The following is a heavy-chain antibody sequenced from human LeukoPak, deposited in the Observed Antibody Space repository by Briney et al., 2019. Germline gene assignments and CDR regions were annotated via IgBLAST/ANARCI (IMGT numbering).Heavy chain of an antibody. CDR3: VKGRTTMVRGVFDY. CDR2: ISSNGGST. J-gene: IGHJ4*02. D-gene: IGHD3-10*01. CDR1: GFTFSSYA. V-gene: IGHV3-64D*09. Sequence: PGGSLRLSCSASGFTFSSYAMHWVRQAPGKGLEYVSAISSNGGSTYYADSVKGRFTISRDNSKNTLYLQMSSLRAEDTAVYYCVKGRTTMVRGVFDYWGQGTLVTVSS.